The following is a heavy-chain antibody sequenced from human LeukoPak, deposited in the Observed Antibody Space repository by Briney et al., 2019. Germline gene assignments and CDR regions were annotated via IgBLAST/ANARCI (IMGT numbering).Heavy chain of an antibody. V-gene: IGHV1-18*01. CDR1: GYTFNTYG. Sequence: GASVKVSCKASGYTFNTYGISWVRQAPGQGLEWMGWISTYNGDTGYVQNLQGRVTMTTDTSTITAYMERMSLRSDDTAVYYCLRDAQRPRLTPDYWGQGTLVTVSS. D-gene: IGHD6-25*01. J-gene: IGHJ4*02. CDR3: LRDAQRPRLTPDY. CDR2: ISTYNGDT.